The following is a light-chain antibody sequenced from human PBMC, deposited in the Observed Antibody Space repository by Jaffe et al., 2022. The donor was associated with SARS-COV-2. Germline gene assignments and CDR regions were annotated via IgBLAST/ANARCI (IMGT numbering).Light chain of an antibody. Sequence: AIRMTQSPSSFSASTGDRLTITCRASQGISSYLAWYQQKPGKAPKLLIYAASTLQSGVPSRFSGSGSGTDFTLTISRLQSEDFATYYCQHYYSYPWTFGQGTKVEIK. CDR2: AAS. J-gene: IGKJ1*01. CDR1: QGISSY. V-gene: IGKV1-8*01. CDR3: QHYYSYPWT.